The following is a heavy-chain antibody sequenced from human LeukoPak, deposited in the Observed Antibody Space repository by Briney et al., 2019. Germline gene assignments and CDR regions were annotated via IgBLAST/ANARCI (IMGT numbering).Heavy chain of an antibody. V-gene: IGHV1-69*04. Sequence: ASVKVSCRASGGTFSSYAINWVRQAPGQGLEWMGRIIPIFGIANYAQKFQGRVTITADKSTSTAYMELSSLRSEDTAVYYCARYEAAAGNWFDPWGQGTLVTVSS. CDR2: IIPIFGIA. CDR1: GGTFSSYA. D-gene: IGHD6-13*01. J-gene: IGHJ5*02. CDR3: ARYEAAAGNWFDP.